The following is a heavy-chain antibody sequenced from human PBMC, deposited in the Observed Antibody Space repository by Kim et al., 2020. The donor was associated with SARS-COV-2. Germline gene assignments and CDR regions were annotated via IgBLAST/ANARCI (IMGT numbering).Heavy chain of an antibody. Sequence: SETLSLTCAVYGGSFSGYYWSWIRQPPGKGLEWIGEINHSGSTNYNPSLKSRVTISVDTSKNQFSLKLSSVTAADTAVYYCARGIGNEMATMLDYWGQGTLVTVSS. CDR2: INHSGST. CDR3: ARGIGNEMATMLDY. V-gene: IGHV4-34*01. J-gene: IGHJ4*02. CDR1: GGSFSGYY. D-gene: IGHD1-1*01.